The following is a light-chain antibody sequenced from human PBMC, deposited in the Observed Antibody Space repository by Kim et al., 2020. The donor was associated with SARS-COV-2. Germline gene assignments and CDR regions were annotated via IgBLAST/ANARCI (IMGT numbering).Light chain of an antibody. V-gene: IGLV3-21*04. Sequence: SYELTQPPSLSVAPGETAMIACGANSIGSKSVHWYQQKPGQAPVLVIYYDVDRPSGIPERFSGSNSGKTATLTISGVEAGDEADYYCQVLDRVSDHVVFGGGTKLTVL. CDR1: SIGSKS. CDR3: QVLDRVSDHVV. CDR2: YDV. J-gene: IGLJ2*01.